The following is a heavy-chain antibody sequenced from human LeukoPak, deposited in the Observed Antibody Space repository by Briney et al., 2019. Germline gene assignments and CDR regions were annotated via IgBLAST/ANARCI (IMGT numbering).Heavy chain of an antibody. CDR3: AKVGLYDILTGPYYFDY. Sequence: SETLSLTCTVSGYSISSGYYWGWIRQPPGKGLEWIGSIYHSGSTYYNPSLKSRVTISVDTSKNQFSLKLSSVTAADTAVYYCAKVGLYDILTGPYYFDYWGQGTLVTVSS. CDR1: GYSISSGYY. CDR2: IYHSGST. D-gene: IGHD3-9*01. V-gene: IGHV4-38-2*02. J-gene: IGHJ4*02.